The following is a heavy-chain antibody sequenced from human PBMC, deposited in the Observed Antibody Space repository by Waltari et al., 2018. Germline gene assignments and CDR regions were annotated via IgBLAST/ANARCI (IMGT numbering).Heavy chain of an antibody. CDR1: GYTFTNYD. CDR3: AREDSSSVVDY. Sequence: QVQLVQSGAEVKKPGASVKVSCKASGYTFTNYDIHWVRQATGKGLEWIGCMNPDSGDTAFAQMFQGRVTITRSTSISAVYMELSSLRSEDTAVYYCAREDSSSVVDYWGQGTLVTVSS. CDR2: MNPDSGDT. J-gene: IGHJ4*02. D-gene: IGHD6-6*01. V-gene: IGHV1-8*03.